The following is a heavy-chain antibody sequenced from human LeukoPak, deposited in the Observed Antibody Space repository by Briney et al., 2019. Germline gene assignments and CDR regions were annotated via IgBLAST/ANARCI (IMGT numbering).Heavy chain of an antibody. Sequence: PGGSLRLSCAASGFTFSSYAMSWVRQAPGKGLEWVSGVSGSGGSTYYADSVKGRFTISRDKSKNTLYLQMNSLRAEDTAVYYCAKDPRYGVTADGDYWGQGTLVTVSS. V-gene: IGHV3-23*01. D-gene: IGHD2-21*02. CDR2: VSGSGGST. CDR3: AKDPRYGVTADGDY. CDR1: GFTFSSYA. J-gene: IGHJ4*02.